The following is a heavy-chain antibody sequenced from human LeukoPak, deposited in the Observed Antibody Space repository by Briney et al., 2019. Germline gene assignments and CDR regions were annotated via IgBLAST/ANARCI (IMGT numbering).Heavy chain of an antibody. J-gene: IGHJ3*02. V-gene: IGHV3-30*18. Sequence: PGGSLRLFCAASGFTFSSYGMHWVRQAPGKGLEWVAVISYDGSNKYYADSVKGRFTISRDNSKNTLYLQMNSLRAEDTAVYYCAKFSPEDAFDIWGQGTMVTVSS. CDR1: GFTFSSYG. CDR3: AKFSPEDAFDI. CDR2: ISYDGSNK. D-gene: IGHD1-14*01.